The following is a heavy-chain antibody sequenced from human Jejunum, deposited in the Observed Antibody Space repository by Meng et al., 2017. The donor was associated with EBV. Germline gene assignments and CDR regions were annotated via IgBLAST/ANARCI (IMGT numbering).Heavy chain of an antibody. J-gene: IGHJ4*02. V-gene: IGHV4-4*02. Sequence: QVQLQESGPGLVNPSGTLSFTCAVSGGSITSSDWWTWVRKTPGEGLEWIGEISHDGSSNYSPSLKSRVTILLDKSENHFSLKLNSVTAADTAVYYCARVRCSGGSCFYFDYWGQGALVTVAS. D-gene: IGHD2-15*01. CDR1: GGSITSSDW. CDR3: ARVRCSGGSCFYFDY. CDR2: ISHDGSS.